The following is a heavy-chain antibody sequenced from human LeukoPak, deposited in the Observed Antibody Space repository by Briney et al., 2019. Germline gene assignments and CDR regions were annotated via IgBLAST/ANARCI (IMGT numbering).Heavy chain of an antibody. Sequence: GGSLRLSCAASGFTFSSCGMHWVRQAPGKGLEWVAVIWYDGSNKYYADSVKGRFTISRDNSKNTLYLQMNSLRAEDTAVYYCARGEDILTGYWSDWFDPWGQGTLVTVSS. CDR3: ARGEDILTGYWSDWFDP. CDR1: GFTFSSCG. CDR2: IWYDGSNK. J-gene: IGHJ5*02. D-gene: IGHD3-9*01. V-gene: IGHV3-33*01.